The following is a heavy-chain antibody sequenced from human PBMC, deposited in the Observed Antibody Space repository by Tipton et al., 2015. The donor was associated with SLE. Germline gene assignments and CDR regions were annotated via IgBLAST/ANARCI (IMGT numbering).Heavy chain of an antibody. CDR2: IYYSGST. J-gene: IGHJ3*02. V-gene: IGHV4-39*07. Sequence: TLSLTCTVSGGSISSSSYYRGWIRQPPGKGLEWIGSIYYSGSTYYNPSLKSRVTISVDTSKNQFSLKLSSVTAADTAVYYCASYGGSSWGDAFDIWGQGTMVTVSS. CDR3: ASYGGSSWGDAFDI. CDR1: GGSISSSSYY. D-gene: IGHD6-13*01.